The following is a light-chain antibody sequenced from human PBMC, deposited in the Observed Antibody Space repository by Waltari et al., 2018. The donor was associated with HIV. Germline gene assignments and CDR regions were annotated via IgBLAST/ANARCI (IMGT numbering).Light chain of an antibody. CDR3: SSYTSSSTLGVV. J-gene: IGLJ2*01. V-gene: IGLV2-14*01. CDR2: EVS. Sequence: QSALTQPASVSGSPGQSFTISCTGTSSDVGGYNYVSWSHQHPGKAPKLMIYEVSNRPSGVSNRFSSSKSGNTASLTISGLQAEDEADYYCSSYTSSSTLGVVFGGGTKLTVL. CDR1: SSDVGGYNY.